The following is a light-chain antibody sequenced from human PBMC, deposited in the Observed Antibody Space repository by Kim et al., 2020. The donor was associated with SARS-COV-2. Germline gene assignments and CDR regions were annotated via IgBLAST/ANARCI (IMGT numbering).Light chain of an antibody. CDR1: QSISNY. CDR3: QQSSRPPYT. CDR2: AAS. Sequence: DIQMTQSPSSLSASVGDRVTITCRASQSISNYLNWYQQKPGKAPKLLIYAASSLQSGVPSRFSGSGSGTEFTLTISSLQREDFATYYCQQSSRPPYTSGQGTKRGI. V-gene: IGKV1-39*01. J-gene: IGKJ2*01.